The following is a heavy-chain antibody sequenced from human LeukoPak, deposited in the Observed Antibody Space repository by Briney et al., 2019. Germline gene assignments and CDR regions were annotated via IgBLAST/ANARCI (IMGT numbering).Heavy chain of an antibody. D-gene: IGHD6-13*01. Sequence: SETLSLTCAVYGGSFSGYYWSWIRQPPGKGLEWIGEINHSGSTNYNPSLKSLVTISVDTSKNQFSLKLSSVTAADTAVYYCASAGSPYSSSWYEDYWGQGTLVTVSS. J-gene: IGHJ4*02. V-gene: IGHV4-34*01. CDR2: INHSGST. CDR1: GGSFSGYY. CDR3: ASAGSPYSSSWYEDY.